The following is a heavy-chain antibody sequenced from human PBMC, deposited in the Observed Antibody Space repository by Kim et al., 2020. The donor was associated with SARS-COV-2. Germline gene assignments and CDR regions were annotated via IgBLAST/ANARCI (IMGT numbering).Heavy chain of an antibody. J-gene: IGHJ6*02. V-gene: IGHV1-69*13. CDR2: IIPIFGTA. CDR3: ARSEEGRDIVVVPAAIGFGDYYYGMDV. D-gene: IGHD2-2*01. Sequence: SVKVSCKASGGTFSSYAISWVRQAPGQGLEWMGGIIPIFGTANYAQKFQGRVTITADESTSTAYMELSSLRSEDTAVYYCARSEEGRDIVVVPAAIGFGDYYYGMDVWGQGTTVTVSS. CDR1: GGTFSSYA.